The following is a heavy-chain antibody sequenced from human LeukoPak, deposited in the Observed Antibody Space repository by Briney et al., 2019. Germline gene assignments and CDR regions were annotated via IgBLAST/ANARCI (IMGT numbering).Heavy chain of an antibody. Sequence: PGGSLRLSCAASGFTFSNAWINGVRQAPGKGLVWFYRINSDGSSTSYADSVKGRFTISRDNAKNTLYLQMNSLRAEDTAVYYCTGRLFCSSTSCRPSDYWGQGTLVTVSS. V-gene: IGHV3-74*01. CDR2: INSDGSST. J-gene: IGHJ4*02. CDR3: TGRLFCSSTSCRPSDY. CDR1: GFTFSNAW. D-gene: IGHD2-2*01.